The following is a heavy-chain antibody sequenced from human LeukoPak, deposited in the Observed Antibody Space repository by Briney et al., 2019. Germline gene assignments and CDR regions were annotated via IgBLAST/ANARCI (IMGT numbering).Heavy chain of an antibody. Sequence: PGGSLRLSCAASGFTFSSYGMHWVRQASGKGLEWVGRIRGKANSYATAYAASVKGRFTISRDDSKNTAYLQMNSLKTEDTAVYYCTRHSDYYGSGSYYRGPDYWGQGTLVTVSS. CDR1: GFTFSSYG. V-gene: IGHV3-73*01. D-gene: IGHD3-10*01. CDR2: IRGKANSYAT. CDR3: TRHSDYYGSGSYYRGPDY. J-gene: IGHJ4*02.